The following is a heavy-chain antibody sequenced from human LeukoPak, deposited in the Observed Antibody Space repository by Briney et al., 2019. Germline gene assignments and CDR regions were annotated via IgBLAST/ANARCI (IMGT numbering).Heavy chain of an antibody. Sequence: ASVKVSCKASGYTFTGYYMHWVRQAPGQGLEWMGWINPNNGDTHYAQKFQGTVTMTRDTSISTAYMELSSLRSDDTAVYYCARIRDGYNDAYDIWGQGTVVTVPS. D-gene: IGHD5-24*01. CDR3: ARIRDGYNDAYDI. CDR2: INPNNGDT. J-gene: IGHJ3*02. V-gene: IGHV1-2*02. CDR1: GYTFTGYY.